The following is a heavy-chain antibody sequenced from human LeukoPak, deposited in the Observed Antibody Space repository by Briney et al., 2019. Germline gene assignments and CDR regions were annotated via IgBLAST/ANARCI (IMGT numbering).Heavy chain of an antibody. V-gene: IGHV4-39*01. D-gene: IGHD6-13*01. CDR2: FDYTERT. CDR3: ASKPLTSSIAAVDH. Sequence: PSQTLSLTCTVSGGSISTGSHYWGWIRQPPVKGLEWFARFDYTERTYYSPSLKSRVTISVDTSKNKLSLKLTSVTAADTAVYYCASKPLTSSIAAVDHWGEGTLVTVSS. CDR1: GGSISTGSHY. J-gene: IGHJ4*02.